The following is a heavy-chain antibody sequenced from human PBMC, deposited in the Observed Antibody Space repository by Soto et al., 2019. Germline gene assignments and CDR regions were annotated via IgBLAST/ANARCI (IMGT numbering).Heavy chain of an antibody. V-gene: IGHV1-2*02. Sequence: GASVKVSCKAAGYTFADYYLHWVRQAPGQGLEYMGWISPDSGDTHYEQRFQDRVTMTRDTSISTAYLELTRLRSDDTAVYYCARERNIRGIVVVRVMDVWGPGTTVTVSS. J-gene: IGHJ6*02. CDR2: ISPDSGDT. D-gene: IGHD3-22*01. CDR1: GYTFADYY. CDR3: ARERNIRGIVVVRVMDV.